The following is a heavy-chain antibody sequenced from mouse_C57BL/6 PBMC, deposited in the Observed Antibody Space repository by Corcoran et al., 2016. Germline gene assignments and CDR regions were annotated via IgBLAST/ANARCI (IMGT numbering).Heavy chain of an antibody. CDR3: AREPFAMDY. CDR2: INTYSGVP. CDR1: GYTFTTYG. Sequence: QIQLVQSGPELKKPGETVKIACKASGYTFTTYGMSWVKQAPGKCLKWMGWINTYSGVPTYADDFKGRFAFSLETSASTAYLQINNLKNEDTATYFCAREPFAMDYWGQGTSVTVSS. V-gene: IGHV9-3*01. J-gene: IGHJ4*01. D-gene: IGHD6-1*01.